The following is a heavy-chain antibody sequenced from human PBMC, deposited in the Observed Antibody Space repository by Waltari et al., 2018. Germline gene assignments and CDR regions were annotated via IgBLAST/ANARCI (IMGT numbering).Heavy chain of an antibody. Sequence: EVQLLESGGGLVQPGGSLRLSCAASGFTFSSYAMSWVRQAPGNGLEWVSAISGGGGSTDYADSVKGRFNISRDNSKNTLYLQMNSLRAEDTAVYYCARDRYGDYDYWGQGTMVTVSS. CDR1: GFTFSSYA. D-gene: IGHD4-17*01. CDR2: ISGGGGST. CDR3: ARDRYGDYDY. V-gene: IGHV3-23*01. J-gene: IGHJ3*01.